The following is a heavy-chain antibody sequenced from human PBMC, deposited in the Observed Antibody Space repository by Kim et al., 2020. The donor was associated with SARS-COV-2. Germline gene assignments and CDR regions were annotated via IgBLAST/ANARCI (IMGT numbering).Heavy chain of an antibody. CDR3: SLHSTGPNDIAG. J-gene: IGHJ4*02. V-gene: IGHV3-11*01. D-gene: IGHD3-22*01. CDR2: ITSSGSSI. CDR1: GFKFSDYY. Sequence: GGSLRLSCATSGFKFSDYYMSWIRQAPGKGLEWVSYITSSGSSIYHADVVRGRFTISRDNAKKSLYLQMNSLRAEDTAFYYCSLHSTGPNDIAGWGQGTLVTVPS.